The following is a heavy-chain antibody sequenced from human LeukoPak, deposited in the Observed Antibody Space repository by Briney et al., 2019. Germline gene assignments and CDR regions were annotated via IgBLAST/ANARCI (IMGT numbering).Heavy chain of an antibody. J-gene: IGHJ5*02. CDR1: GFTFDDYA. V-gene: IGHV3-30*04. CDR3: ARDGRCGSTSCYGWIDP. Sequence: PGGSLRLSCAASGFTFDDYAMHWVRQAPGKGLEWVALISYDGSNKYYADSVKGRFTISRDNSKNTLYLQMSSLRAEDTAMYYCARDGRCGSTSCYGWIDPWGQGTLVTVSS. D-gene: IGHD2-2*01. CDR2: ISYDGSNK.